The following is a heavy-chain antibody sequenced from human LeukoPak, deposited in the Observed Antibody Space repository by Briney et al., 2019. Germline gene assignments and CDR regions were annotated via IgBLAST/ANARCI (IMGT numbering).Heavy chain of an antibody. J-gene: IGHJ6*03. Sequence: VASVKVSCKSSGYTFIDHYMHWVRQAPGHGLEWMGWINHKSGDTNYPQKFQRRVTMTRDTSISTVYMELSSLTSDDTALYYCATEGQYYYYMEVWGKG. V-gene: IGHV1-2*02. D-gene: IGHD4-11*01. CDR2: INHKSGDT. CDR3: ATEGQYYYYMEV. CDR1: GYTFIDHY.